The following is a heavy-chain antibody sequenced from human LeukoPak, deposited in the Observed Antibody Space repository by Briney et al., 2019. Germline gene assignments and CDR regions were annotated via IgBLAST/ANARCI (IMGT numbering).Heavy chain of an antibody. CDR1: GYTFTSYD. V-gene: IGHV1-2*02. CDR2: INPNSGGT. CDR3: ARPDYGGNSGYY. Sequence: ASVKVSCKASGYTFTSYDINWVRQAPGQGLEWMGWINPNSGGTNYAQKFQGRVTMTRDTSISTAYMELSRLRSDDTAVYYCARPDYGGNSGYYWGQGTLVTVSS. D-gene: IGHD4-23*01. J-gene: IGHJ4*02.